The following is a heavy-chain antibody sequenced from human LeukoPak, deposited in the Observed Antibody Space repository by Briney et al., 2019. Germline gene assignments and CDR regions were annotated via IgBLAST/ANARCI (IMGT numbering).Heavy chain of an antibody. D-gene: IGHD6-13*01. Sequence: ASVKVSCKASGYTFTSYDINWVRQATGQGLEWMGWMNPNSGNTGYAQKFQGRVTMTRNTSISTAYMELSSLRSEDTAVYYCARASGYSSSWYVLSDYYYYYMDVWGKGTTVTISS. CDR2: MNPNSGNT. J-gene: IGHJ6*03. V-gene: IGHV1-8*01. CDR3: ARASGYSSSWYVLSDYYYYYMDV. CDR1: GYTFTSYD.